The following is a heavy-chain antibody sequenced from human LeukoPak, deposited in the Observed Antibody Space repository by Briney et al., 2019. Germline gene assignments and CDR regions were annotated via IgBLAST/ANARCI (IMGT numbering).Heavy chain of an antibody. J-gene: IGHJ6*02. V-gene: IGHV3-48*04. CDR3: AHDTAIVGAQPYYYYYGMDV. CDR2: ISSSSSTI. CDR1: GFTFSSYS. Sequence: QTGGSLRLSCAASGFTFSSYSMNWVRQAPGKGLEWVSYISSSSSTIYYADSVKGRFTISRDNAKNSLYLQMNSLRAEDTAVYYCAHDTAIVGAQPYYYYYGMDVWGQGTTVTVSS. D-gene: IGHD1-26*01.